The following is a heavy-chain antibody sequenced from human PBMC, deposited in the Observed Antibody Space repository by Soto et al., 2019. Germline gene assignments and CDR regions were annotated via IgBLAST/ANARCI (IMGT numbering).Heavy chain of an antibody. V-gene: IGHV3-53*01. CDR2: IYSDGTT. CDR3: ATSRADWYYGLDV. D-gene: IGHD3-9*01. J-gene: IGHJ6*02. CDR1: GFTVSSNH. Sequence: HPVGSLRLSCSASGFTVSSNHMSWVRQAPGKGLEWVSIIYSDGTTYYTDSVKGRFTISRDDSKNTLYLQMNSLRAEDTAVYYCATSRADWYYGLDVWGQGTTVTVSS.